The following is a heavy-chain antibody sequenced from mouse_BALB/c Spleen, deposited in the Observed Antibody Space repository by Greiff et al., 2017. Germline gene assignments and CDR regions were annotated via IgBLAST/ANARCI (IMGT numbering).Heavy chain of an antibody. J-gene: IGHJ2*01. CDR2: IDPENGDT. Sequence: EVQLVESGAELVRSGASVKLSCTASGFNIKDYYMHWVKQRPEQGLEWIGWIDPENGDTEYAPKFQGKATMTADTSSNTAYLQLSSLTSEDTAVYYCNAYYGSSYFDYWGQGTTLTVSS. D-gene: IGHD1-1*01. CDR3: NAYYGSSYFDY. CDR1: GFNIKDYY. V-gene: IGHV14-4*02.